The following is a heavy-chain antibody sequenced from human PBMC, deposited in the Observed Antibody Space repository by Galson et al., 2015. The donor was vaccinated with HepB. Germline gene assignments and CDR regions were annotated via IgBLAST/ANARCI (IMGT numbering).Heavy chain of an antibody. Sequence: SLRLSCAASGFTFSSYWMHWVRQVPGKGLVWVSRFNSDGSSTTYADSVKGRFTISRDSAKKTMYLQMNSLRAEDTAVYYCASSSLGTYYYDGMDVWGQGTAVSVSS. J-gene: IGHJ6*02. D-gene: IGHD7-27*01. CDR2: FNSDGSST. CDR1: GFTFSSYW. CDR3: ASSSLGTYYYDGMDV. V-gene: IGHV3-74*01.